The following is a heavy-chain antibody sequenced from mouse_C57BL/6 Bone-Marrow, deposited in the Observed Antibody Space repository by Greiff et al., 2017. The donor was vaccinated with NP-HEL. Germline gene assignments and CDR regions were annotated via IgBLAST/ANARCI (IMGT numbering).Heavy chain of an antibody. Sequence: QVQLQQPGAELVKPGASVKLSCKASGYTFTSYWMQWVKQRPGQGLEWIGEIDPSDSYTNYNQKFKGKATLTVDTSSSTAYMQLSSLTSEDSAVYYCAIYYEDWFAYWGQGTLVTVSA. CDR2: IDPSDSYT. CDR3: AIYYEDWFAY. J-gene: IGHJ3*01. V-gene: IGHV1-50*01. CDR1: GYTFTSYW. D-gene: IGHD2-4*01.